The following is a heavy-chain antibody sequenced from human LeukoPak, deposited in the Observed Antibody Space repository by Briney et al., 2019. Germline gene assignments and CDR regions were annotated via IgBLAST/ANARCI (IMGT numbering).Heavy chain of an antibody. CDR1: GGSISSYY. CDR3: ARDVVGAVAFGI. J-gene: IGHJ3*02. V-gene: IGHV4-59*01. CDR2: IYYSGST. D-gene: IGHD1-26*01. Sequence: TSETLSLTCTVSGGSISSYYWSWVRQPPGKGLEWIGYIYYSGSTNYNPSLKSRVTISVDTSKNQFSLKLSSVTAADTAMYYCARDVVGAVAFGIWGQGTMVTVSS.